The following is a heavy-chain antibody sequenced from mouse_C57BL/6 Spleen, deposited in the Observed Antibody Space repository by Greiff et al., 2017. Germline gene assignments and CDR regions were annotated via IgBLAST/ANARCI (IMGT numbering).Heavy chain of an antibody. CDR1: GFSLTRYG. V-gene: IGHV2-2*02. CDR3: ARKEVYYLFAY. D-gene: IGHD1-1*01. J-gene: IGHJ3*01. CDR2: IWCGGST. Sequence: VKLQESGPGLVQPSQRLSITCTVSGFSLTRYGVHWVRQSPGKGLEWLGVIWCGGSTDYNASFISRLSISKYNSKSQVFFKMNSLQANDTAIYYCARKEVYYLFAYWGQGTLVTVSA.